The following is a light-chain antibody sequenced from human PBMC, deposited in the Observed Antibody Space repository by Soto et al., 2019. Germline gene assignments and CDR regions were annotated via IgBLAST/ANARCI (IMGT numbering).Light chain of an antibody. V-gene: IGKV3-11*01. J-gene: IGKJ5*01. Sequence: EILLTQSPGSLSVFPGERASLSCRASQNVNNRLAWYQQKPGQAPRLLIYDASKRATGIPARFSGSGSGAEFTLTISNVEPEDLATYYCQQRSKWPLFGQGTRLEIK. CDR3: QQRSKWPL. CDR2: DAS. CDR1: QNVNNR.